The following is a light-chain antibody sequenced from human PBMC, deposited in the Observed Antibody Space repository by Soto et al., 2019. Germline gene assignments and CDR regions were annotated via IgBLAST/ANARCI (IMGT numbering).Light chain of an antibody. V-gene: IGKV3-15*01. J-gene: IGKJ1*01. Sequence: EIVLTQSPGTLSLSPGERATLSCRASQSVSVNSLAWYQQKGGQAPRLLIYGASTRATGIPARFSGSGSGTEFTLTISSLQSEDFAVYYCQQYNNWPTFGQGTKVDIK. CDR1: QSVSVN. CDR2: GAS. CDR3: QQYNNWPT.